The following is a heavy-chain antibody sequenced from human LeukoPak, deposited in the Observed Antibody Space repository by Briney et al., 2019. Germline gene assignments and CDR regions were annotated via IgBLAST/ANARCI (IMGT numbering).Heavy chain of an antibody. V-gene: IGHV4-31*03. CDR2: IYYSGST. CDR3: ARDRDSSGYMDV. J-gene: IGHJ6*02. CDR1: GGSISSGGYY. Sequence: PSETLSLTCTVSGGSISSGGYYWSWIRQHPGKGLEWIGYIYYSGSTYYNPSLKSRVTISVDTSKNQFSLKLSSVTAADTAVYYCARDRDSSGYMDVWGQGTTVTVSS. D-gene: IGHD3-22*01.